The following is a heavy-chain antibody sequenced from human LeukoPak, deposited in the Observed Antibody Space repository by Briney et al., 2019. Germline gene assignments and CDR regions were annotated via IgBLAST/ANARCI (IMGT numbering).Heavy chain of an antibody. J-gene: IGHJ4*02. CDR2: ISGTGGST. CDR1: GFTFSSYA. V-gene: IGHV3-23*01. Sequence: GGSLRLSCAASGFTFSSYAMSWVRQAPGKGLEWVSTISGTGGSTYYADSVKGRFTISRDNSKNTLYLQMNSLRAEDTAVYYCAKDGMYSSSSSFYFDYWGQGTLVTVSS. CDR3: AKDGMYSSSSSFYFDY. D-gene: IGHD6-6*01.